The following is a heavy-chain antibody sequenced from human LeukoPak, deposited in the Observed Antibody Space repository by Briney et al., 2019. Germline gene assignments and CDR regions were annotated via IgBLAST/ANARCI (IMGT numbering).Heavy chain of an antibody. D-gene: IGHD6-13*01. CDR2: ISYDGSDK. Sequence: PGGSLRLSCAASGFTFSSYAMHWVRQAPGKGLEWVAVISYDGSDKYYADSVKGRFTISRDNSKNTLYLQMNSLRAEDTAVYYCAREWAAAGTYYYYGMDVWGQGTTVTVSS. CDR1: GFTFSSYA. V-gene: IGHV3-30*04. CDR3: AREWAAAGTYYYYGMDV. J-gene: IGHJ6*02.